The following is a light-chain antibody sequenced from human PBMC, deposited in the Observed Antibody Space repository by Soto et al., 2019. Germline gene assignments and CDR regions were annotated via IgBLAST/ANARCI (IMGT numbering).Light chain of an antibody. CDR3: QQYIDWPPYT. J-gene: IGKJ2*01. CDR2: GAS. V-gene: IGKV3-15*01. CDR1: QTVSLS. Sequence: EVVLTQSPATLSVSPGERATLSCRASQTVSLSLAWYQQKPGQAPRLLIYGASTRATGIPGRFSGSGSGTDFTLTISSLQSEDFAVYYCQQYIDWPPYTFGQGTKVEIK.